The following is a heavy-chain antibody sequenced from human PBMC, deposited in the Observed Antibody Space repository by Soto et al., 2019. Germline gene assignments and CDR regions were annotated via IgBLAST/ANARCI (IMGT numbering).Heavy chain of an antibody. V-gene: IGHV4-30-4*01. J-gene: IGHJ5*02. CDR3: ARVPAP. Sequence: PSETLSLTCTVSGGSISSGDYYWSCIRQPPGKGLGWIGSIYYSGSTYYNPSLKSRVTISVDTAKNQFSLTLRSVTAAGSAIYYCARVPAPCAQGALVTVSS. CDR2: IYYSGST. CDR1: GGSISSGDYY.